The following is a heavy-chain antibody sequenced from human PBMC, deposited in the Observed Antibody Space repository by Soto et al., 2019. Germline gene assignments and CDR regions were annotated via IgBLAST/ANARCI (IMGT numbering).Heavy chain of an antibody. Sequence: QVQLVESGGGVVQPGRSLRLSCAASGFTFSSYAMHWVRQAPGKGLVWVAVISYDGSNKYYADSVKGRFTISRDNSKNTLYLQMNSLRAEDTAVYYCASEPIPTTVPTGWFDPWGQGTLVTVSS. D-gene: IGHD4-17*01. CDR3: ASEPIPTTVPTGWFDP. CDR1: GFTFSSYA. V-gene: IGHV3-30-3*01. CDR2: ISYDGSNK. J-gene: IGHJ5*02.